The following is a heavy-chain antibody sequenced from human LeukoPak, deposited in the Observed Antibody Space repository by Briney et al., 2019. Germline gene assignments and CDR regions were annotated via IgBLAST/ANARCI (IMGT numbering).Heavy chain of an antibody. Sequence: SGTLSLTCAVSGGSISSSNWWSWVRQPPGKGLEWIGEIYHSGSTNYNPSLKSRVTISVDKSKNQFSLKLSSVTAADTAVYYCASLSPPDCSSTSCYPVYYMDVWGKGTTVTVSS. CDR3: ASLSPPDCSSTSCYPVYYMDV. CDR1: GGSISSSNW. CDR2: IYHSGST. V-gene: IGHV4-4*02. J-gene: IGHJ6*03. D-gene: IGHD2-2*01.